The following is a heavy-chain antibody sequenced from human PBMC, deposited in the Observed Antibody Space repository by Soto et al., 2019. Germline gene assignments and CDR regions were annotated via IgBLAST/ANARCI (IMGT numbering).Heavy chain of an antibody. CDR3: AREKGRTHSSSSGSFGY. J-gene: IGHJ4*02. Sequence: QVQLVESGGGVVQPGRSLRLSCAASGFTFSSYGMHWVRQAPGKGLEWVAVIWYDGSNKYYADSVKGRFTISRDNSKNTLYLQMNSLRAEDTAVYYCAREKGRTHSSSSGSFGYWGQGTLVTVSS. CDR2: IWYDGSNK. V-gene: IGHV3-33*01. D-gene: IGHD6-6*01. CDR1: GFTFSSYG.